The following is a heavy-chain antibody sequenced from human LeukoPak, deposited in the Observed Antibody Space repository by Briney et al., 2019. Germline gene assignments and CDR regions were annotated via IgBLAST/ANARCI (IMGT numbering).Heavy chain of an antibody. CDR1: GYIFTEYY. CDR2: IGAKNGDR. V-gene: IGHV1-2*02. CDR3: ARDGVAGPSDAFDL. D-gene: IGHD6-19*01. Sequence: GASVKVSCRAYGYIFTEYYIHWVRQAPGQGLEWMTYIGAKNGDRHYAQKFQGRVTMTLDTSLSTAYMELKWLTSADTAMYYCARDGVAGPSDAFDLWGQGTMVTVSS. J-gene: IGHJ3*01.